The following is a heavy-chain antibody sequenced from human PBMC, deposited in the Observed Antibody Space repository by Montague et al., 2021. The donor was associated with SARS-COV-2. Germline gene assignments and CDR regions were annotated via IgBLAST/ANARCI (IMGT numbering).Heavy chain of an antibody. CDR3: ARWGEYYDSPYYYYAMDV. V-gene: IGHV6-1*01. CDR2: TYYRSTWYN. J-gene: IGHJ6*02. D-gene: IGHD3-3*01. Sequence: CAISGDSVSSNDAAWNWIRQSPSRGLEWLGRTYYRSTWYNDYAVSVTGRITINSDTSKNQFSLQLNSVTPEDTAVYYCARWGEYYDSPYYYYAMDVWGQGTTVTVSS. CDR1: GDSVSSNDAA.